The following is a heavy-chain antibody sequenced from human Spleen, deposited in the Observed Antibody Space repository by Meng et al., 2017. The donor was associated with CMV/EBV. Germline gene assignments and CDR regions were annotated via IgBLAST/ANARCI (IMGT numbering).Heavy chain of an antibody. CDR2: INPSGDST. V-gene: IGHV1-46*01. CDR3: GRGVDCSSTSCAFDI. Sequence: ASVKVSCKASGYTFTTYYMHWVRQAPGQGLEWMGIINPSGDSTSYVQKFQGRVTMTRDTSTSTVYMELSSLRSEDTAVYYCGRGVDCSSTSCAFDIWGQGTMVTVSS. D-gene: IGHD2-2*01. CDR1: GYTFTTYY. J-gene: IGHJ3*02.